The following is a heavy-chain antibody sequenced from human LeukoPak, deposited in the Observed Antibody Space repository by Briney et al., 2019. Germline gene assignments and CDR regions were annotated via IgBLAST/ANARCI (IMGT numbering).Heavy chain of an antibody. V-gene: IGHV3-9*01. CDR3: AKDRNYYDSSGYMD. D-gene: IGHD3-22*01. Sequence: GRSLRLSCAASGFTFDDYAMHWVRQAPGKGLEWVSGIRWNSGSIGYADSVKGRFTISRENAKNSLYLQMNSLRAEDTALYYWAKDRNYYDSSGYMDWGQGTLVTVSS. CDR1: GFTFDDYA. J-gene: IGHJ4*02. CDR2: IRWNSGSI.